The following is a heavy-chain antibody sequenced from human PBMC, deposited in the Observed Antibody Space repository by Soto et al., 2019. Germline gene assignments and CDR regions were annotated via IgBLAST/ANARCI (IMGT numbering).Heavy chain of an antibody. Sequence: EVQLLESGGGLVQPGGSLRLSCATSGFTFNNYAMSWVRQAPGKGLEWVSAISGSGSSTYYADSVKGRFTISRDNSKNTLTLQMNSPRAEDTAVYYCAKDRAGYSRQIDYWGQGTLVTVSS. CDR2: ISGSGSST. J-gene: IGHJ4*02. V-gene: IGHV3-23*01. CDR1: GFTFNNYA. D-gene: IGHD6-13*01. CDR3: AKDRAGYSRQIDY.